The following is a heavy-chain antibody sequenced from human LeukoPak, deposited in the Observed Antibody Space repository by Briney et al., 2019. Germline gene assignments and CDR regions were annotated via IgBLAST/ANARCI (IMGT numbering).Heavy chain of an antibody. CDR2: IIPIFGTA. CDR3: ARDRSAMVTSYYYYGMDV. J-gene: IGHJ6*02. CDR1: GYTLTELS. Sequence: GASVKVSCKVSGYTLTELSMHWVRQAPGQGLEWMGGIIPIFGTANYAQKFQGRVTITADESTSTAYMELSSLRSEDTAVYYCARDRSAMVTSYYYYGMDVWGQGTTVTVSS. D-gene: IGHD5-18*01. V-gene: IGHV1-69*13.